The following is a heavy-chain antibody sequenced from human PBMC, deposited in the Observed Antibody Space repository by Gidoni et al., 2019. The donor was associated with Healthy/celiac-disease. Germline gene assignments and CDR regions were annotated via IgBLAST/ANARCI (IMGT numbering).Heavy chain of an antibody. CDR2: IIPIFGTA. V-gene: IGHV1-69*01. CDR1: GGTFSSYA. J-gene: IGHJ4*02. Sequence: VQLVQSGAEVKKPGSSVKVSCKASGGTFSSYAISWVRQAPGQGLEWVGGIIPIFGTANYAQKIQGRVTITAAESTSTAYMELSSLRSEDTAVYYCARGSKSFTTVTTVDSLGQGTLVTVSS. D-gene: IGHD4-17*01. CDR3: ARGSKSFTTVTTVDS.